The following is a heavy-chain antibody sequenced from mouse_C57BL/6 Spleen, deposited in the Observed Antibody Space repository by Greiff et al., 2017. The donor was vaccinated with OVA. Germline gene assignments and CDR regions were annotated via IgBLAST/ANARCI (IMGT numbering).Heavy chain of an antibody. CDR2: IHPNSGST. V-gene: IGHV1-64*01. CDR3: AIYYYGSSPDY. Sequence: VKLQQPGAELVKPGASVKLSCKASGYTFTSYWMHWVKQRPGQGLEWIGMIHPNSGSTNYNEKFKSKATLTVDKSSSTAYMQLSSLTSEDSAVYYCAIYYYGSSPDYWGQGTTLTVSS. D-gene: IGHD1-1*01. CDR1: GYTFTSYW. J-gene: IGHJ2*01.